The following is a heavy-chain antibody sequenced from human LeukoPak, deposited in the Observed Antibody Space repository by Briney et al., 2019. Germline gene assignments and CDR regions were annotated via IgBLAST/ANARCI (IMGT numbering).Heavy chain of an antibody. D-gene: IGHD1-26*01. CDR2: IYYSGST. J-gene: IGHJ4*02. Sequence: SETLSLTCTVSGGSISSYYWSWIRQSPGKGLEWIGYIYYSGSTNYNPSLKSRVTISEDTSKSQYSLKLSPGTAAATADYCSGRGEVGCTVYYWGQGTLVTVSS. CDR1: GGSISSYY. CDR3: GRGEVGCTVYY. V-gene: IGHV4-59*01.